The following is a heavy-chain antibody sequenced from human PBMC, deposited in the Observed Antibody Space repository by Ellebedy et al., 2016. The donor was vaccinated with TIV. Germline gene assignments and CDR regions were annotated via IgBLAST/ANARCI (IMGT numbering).Heavy chain of an antibody. CDR3: ARDQAYDSSGNHHWFFDV. D-gene: IGHD3-22*01. CDR2: ISSTGTTI. V-gene: IGHV3-11*01. J-gene: IGHJ2*01. CDR1: GFTVSDYY. Sequence: GGSLRLSXEASGFTVSDYYMNWIRHAPGKGLEWVSFISSTGTTINYADSVKGRVTISRDNAKSSLYLQMDSLRAEDTAIYYCARDQAYDSSGNHHWFFDVWGRGTLVTVSS.